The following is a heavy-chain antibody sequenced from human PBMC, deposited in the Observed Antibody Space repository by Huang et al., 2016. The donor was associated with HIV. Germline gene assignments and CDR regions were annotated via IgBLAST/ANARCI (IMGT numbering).Heavy chain of an antibody. Sequence: QLQLQESGPGQVKPSETLSLTCTVSGDFISSTNYYWGWIRQSPGKGLEWVGSVYQSGGTNYNPSLKSRVTLSVDTSRNQLSLRLNSVTAADTAVYYCASQHIGAAATWFWGRGTQVAVSS. J-gene: IGHJ4*02. CDR2: VYQSGGT. CDR3: ASQHIGAAATWF. CDR1: GDFISSTNYY. V-gene: IGHV4-39*01. D-gene: IGHD6-13*01.